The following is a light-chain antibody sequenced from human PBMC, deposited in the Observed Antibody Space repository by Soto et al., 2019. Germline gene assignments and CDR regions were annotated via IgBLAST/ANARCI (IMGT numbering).Light chain of an antibody. CDR3: GTWDSSLSAGV. CDR2: ENN. V-gene: IGLV1-51*02. Sequence: QSVLTQPPSVSAAPGQKVTISCSGRSSNIGNNYVSWYQQLPGTAPKLHYYENNKRPSGIPDRFSGSKSGTSATLGSTGLQTGDEADYYCGTWDSSLSAGVFGTGTKLTVL. J-gene: IGLJ1*01. CDR1: SSNIGNNY.